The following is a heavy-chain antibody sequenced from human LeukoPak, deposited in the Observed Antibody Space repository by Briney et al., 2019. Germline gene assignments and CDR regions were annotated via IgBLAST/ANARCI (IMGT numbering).Heavy chain of an antibody. J-gene: IGHJ4*02. V-gene: IGHV4-59*01. CDR1: GGSISSYY. CDR3: ATAWRGREGYFDY. CDR2: IYYSGST. Sequence: SETLSLTCTVPGGSISSYYWSWIRQPPGKGLEWIGYIYYSGSTNYNPSLKSRVTISVDTSKNQFSLKLSSVTAADTAVYYCATAWRGREGYFDYWGQGTLVTVSS. D-gene: IGHD1-26*01.